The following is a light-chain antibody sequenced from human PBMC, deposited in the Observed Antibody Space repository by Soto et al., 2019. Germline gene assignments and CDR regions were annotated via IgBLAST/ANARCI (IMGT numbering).Light chain of an antibody. V-gene: IGLV2-11*01. CDR3: RSNAGSYILI. CDR1: SSDVGSYHY. Sequence: QSVLTQPRSVSGSPGQSVTISSTGTSSDVGSYHYVSWYQQHPGKGPKLMIHDVSQRPSGVPDRFSGSKSGNTASLTISWLQSEDEADYYCRSNAGSYILIFGTGTKVTVL. J-gene: IGLJ1*01. CDR2: DVS.